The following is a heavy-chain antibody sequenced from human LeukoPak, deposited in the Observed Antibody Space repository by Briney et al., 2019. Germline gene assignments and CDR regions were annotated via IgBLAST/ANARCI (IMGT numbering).Heavy chain of an antibody. V-gene: IGHV1-18*01. CDR3: ASCGSRAQYWYFDL. Sequence: ASVKVSCKASGYTFTSYGISWVRQAPGQGLEWMGWISAYNGNTNYAQKLQGRVTMTTDTSTSTAYMELSSLRSEDTAVYYCASCGSRAQYWYFDLWGRGTLVTVSS. CDR2: ISAYNGNT. CDR1: GYTFTSYG. D-gene: IGHD5-18*01. J-gene: IGHJ2*01.